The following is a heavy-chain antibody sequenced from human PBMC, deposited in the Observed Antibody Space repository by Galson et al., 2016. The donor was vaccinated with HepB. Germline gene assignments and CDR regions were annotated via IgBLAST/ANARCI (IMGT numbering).Heavy chain of an antibody. J-gene: IGHJ5*02. Sequence: ETLSLTCTVSGDSISRYYWGWIRQPPGKGLEWIGYIHYTGSTNYNPSLKSRVTIPVDTSKNQFSLNLTSVTAEDTAVYYCARGTAMVINWFDPWGQGTLVTVSS. CDR2: IHYTGST. V-gene: IGHV4-59*01. CDR1: GDSISRYY. CDR3: ARGTAMVINWFDP. D-gene: IGHD5-18*01.